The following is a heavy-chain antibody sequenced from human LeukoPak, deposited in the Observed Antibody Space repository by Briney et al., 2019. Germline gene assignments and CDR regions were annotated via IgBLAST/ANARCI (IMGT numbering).Heavy chain of an antibody. J-gene: IGHJ4*02. V-gene: IGHV1-69*05. CDR2: IIPIFGTA. CDR3: ASQYLRFLEWPRPYYFDY. CDR1: GGTFSSYA. D-gene: IGHD3-3*01. Sequence: SVKVSCKASGGTFSSYAISWVRQAPGQGLEWMGGIIPIFGTANYAQKFQGRVTITTDESTSTAYMELSSLRSEDTAVYYCASQYLRFLEWPRPYYFDYWGQGTLVTVSS.